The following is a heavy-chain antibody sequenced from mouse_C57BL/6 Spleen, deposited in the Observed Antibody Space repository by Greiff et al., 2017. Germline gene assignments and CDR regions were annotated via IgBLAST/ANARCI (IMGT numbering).Heavy chain of an antibody. CDR2: ISSGSSTI. D-gene: IGHD1-1*01. CDR3: ARTGSKSFDY. Sequence: EVKLMESGGGLVKPGGSLKLSCAASGFTFSDYGMHWVRQAPEKGLEWVAYISSGSSTIYYADTVKGRFTISRDNAKNTLFLQMTSLRSEDTAMYYCARTGSKSFDYWGQGTTLTVSA. V-gene: IGHV5-17*01. CDR1: GFTFSDYG. J-gene: IGHJ2*01.